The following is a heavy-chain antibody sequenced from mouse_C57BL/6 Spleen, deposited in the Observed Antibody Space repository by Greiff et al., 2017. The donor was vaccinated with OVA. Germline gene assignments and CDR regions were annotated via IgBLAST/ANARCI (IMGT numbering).Heavy chain of an antibody. D-gene: IGHD2-1*01. Sequence: QVQLQQSGAELAKPGASVKLSCKASGYTFTSYWMHWVKQRPGQGLEWIGYINPSSGYTKYNQKFKDKATLTADKSSSTAYMQLSSLTYEDSAVYYCAIYYGNYDYAMDYWGQGTSVTVSS. CDR1: GYTFTSYW. CDR3: AIYYGNYDYAMDY. V-gene: IGHV1-7*01. CDR2: INPSSGYT. J-gene: IGHJ4*01.